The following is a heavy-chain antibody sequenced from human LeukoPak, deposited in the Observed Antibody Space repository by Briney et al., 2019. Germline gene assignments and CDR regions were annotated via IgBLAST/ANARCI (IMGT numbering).Heavy chain of an antibody. D-gene: IGHD6-13*01. Sequence: SETLSLTCAVYGGSFSGYYWSWIRQPPGKGLEWIGEINHSGSTNYNPSLKSRVTISVGTSKNQFSLKLSSVTAADTAVYYCARGGAIAAARGWFDPWGQGTLVTVSS. CDR3: ARGGAIAAARGWFDP. CDR2: INHSGST. V-gene: IGHV4-34*01. CDR1: GGSFSGYY. J-gene: IGHJ5*02.